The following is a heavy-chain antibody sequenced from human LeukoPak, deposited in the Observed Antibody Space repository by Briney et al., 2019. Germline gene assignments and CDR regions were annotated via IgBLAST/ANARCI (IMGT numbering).Heavy chain of an antibody. J-gene: IGHJ5*02. Sequence: SETLSLTCTVSGGSISSSSYYWGWIRQPPGKGLEWIGSIYYSGSTYYNPSLKSRVTISVDTSKNQFSLKLSSVTAADTAVYYCAREGSSGWYGHNWFDPWGQGTLVTVSS. D-gene: IGHD6-19*01. V-gene: IGHV4-39*07. CDR2: IYYSGST. CDR3: AREGSSGWYGHNWFDP. CDR1: GGSISSSSYY.